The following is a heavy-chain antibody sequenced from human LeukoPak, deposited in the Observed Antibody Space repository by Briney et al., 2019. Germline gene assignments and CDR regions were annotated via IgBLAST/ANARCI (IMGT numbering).Heavy chain of an antibody. V-gene: IGHV4-59*01. D-gene: IGHD2-2*01. CDR1: GGSISSYY. Sequence: SETLSLTCTVSGGSISSYYWSWIRQPPGKGLEWIGYIYYSGSTNYNPSLKSRVTISIDTSKNQFSLKLSSVTAADTAVYYCAREDCSSTSCYPGVFDPWGQGTLVTVSS. J-gene: IGHJ5*02. CDR3: AREDCSSTSCYPGVFDP. CDR2: IYYSGST.